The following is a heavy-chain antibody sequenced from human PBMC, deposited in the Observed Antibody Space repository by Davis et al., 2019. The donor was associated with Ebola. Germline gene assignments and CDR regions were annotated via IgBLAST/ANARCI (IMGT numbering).Heavy chain of an antibody. CDR3: ARDFYYGGNSQNAFDI. D-gene: IGHD4-23*01. CDR1: GYTFTSYA. J-gene: IGHJ3*02. V-gene: IGHV1-3*01. Sequence: AASVKVSCKASGYTFTSYAMHWVRQAPGQRLEWMGWINAGNGNTKYSQKFQGRVTITRDTSASTAYMELSSLRSEDTAVYYCARDFYYGGNSQNAFDIWGQGTMVTVSS. CDR2: INAGNGNT.